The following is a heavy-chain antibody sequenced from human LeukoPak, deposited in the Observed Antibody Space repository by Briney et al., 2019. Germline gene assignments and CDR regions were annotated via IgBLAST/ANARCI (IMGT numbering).Heavy chain of an antibody. J-gene: IGHJ6*03. CDR2: MNPNSGNT. CDR1: GYTITSYD. Sequence: GASVKVSCKASGYTITSYDINWVRQATGQGLEWMGWMNPNSGNTGYAQKFQGRVTVTRNTSISTAYMELSSLRSEDTAVYYCAREPEYYYYMDVWGKGTTVTVSS. CDR3: AREPEYYYYMDV. V-gene: IGHV1-8*01.